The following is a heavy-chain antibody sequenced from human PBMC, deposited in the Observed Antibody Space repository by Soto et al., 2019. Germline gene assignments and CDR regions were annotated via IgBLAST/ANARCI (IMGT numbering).Heavy chain of an antibody. Sequence: EVQLVESGGGLIQPGGSLRLSCAASGFTVSSNYMSWVRQAPGKGLEWVSVIYSGGSTYYADSVKGRFTISRDNSKNTLYLQMNSLRAEDTAVYYCARDRRYGDSSRYYGMDVWGQGTTVTVSS. CDR3: ARDRRYGDSSRYYGMDV. D-gene: IGHD4-17*01. V-gene: IGHV3-53*01. CDR1: GFTVSSNY. CDR2: IYSGGST. J-gene: IGHJ6*02.